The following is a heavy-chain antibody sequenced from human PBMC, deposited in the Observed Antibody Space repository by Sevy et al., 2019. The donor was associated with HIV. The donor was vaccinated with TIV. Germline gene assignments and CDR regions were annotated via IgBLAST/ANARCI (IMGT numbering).Heavy chain of an antibody. D-gene: IGHD6-19*01. J-gene: IGHJ1*01. CDR1: GGTFSSYA. CDR3: ARDVSGWTGYFQH. Sequence: ASVKVSCKASGGTFSSYAISWVRQAPGQGLEWMGRIIPIFGTANYAQKFQGRVTITADESTSTAYMELSSLRSEETAVYYCARDVSGWTGYFQHWGQGTLVTVSS. V-gene: IGHV1-69*13. CDR2: IIPIFGTA.